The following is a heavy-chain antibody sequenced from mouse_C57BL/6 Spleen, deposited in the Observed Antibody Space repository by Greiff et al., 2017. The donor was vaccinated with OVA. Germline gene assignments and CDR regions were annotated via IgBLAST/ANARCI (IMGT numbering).Heavy chain of an antibody. Sequence: EVKLQESGGDLVKPGGSLKLSCAASGFTFSSYGMSLVRQTPDKRLEWVATISSGGSYTYYPDSVKGRFTISRDNAKNTLYLQMSSLKSEDTAMYYCARQPYYGSTYYFDYWGQGTTLTVSS. J-gene: IGHJ2*01. CDR3: ARQPYYGSTYYFDY. D-gene: IGHD1-1*01. CDR1: GFTFSSYG. V-gene: IGHV5-6*01. CDR2: ISSGGSYT.